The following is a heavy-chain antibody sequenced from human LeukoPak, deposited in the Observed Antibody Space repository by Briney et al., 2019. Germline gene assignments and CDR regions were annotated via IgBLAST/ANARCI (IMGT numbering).Heavy chain of an antibody. D-gene: IGHD2-2*01. CDR1: GGTFSSYA. CDR2: IIPILGIA. CDR3: ASGWQPAAIYGYYYYGMDV. Sequence: GASVKVSCKASGGTFSSYAISWVRQAPGQGLEWMGRIIPILGIANYVQKFQGRVTITADKSTSTAYMELSSLRSEDTAVYYCASGWQPAAIYGYYYYGMDVWGQGTTVTVSS. J-gene: IGHJ6*02. V-gene: IGHV1-69*04.